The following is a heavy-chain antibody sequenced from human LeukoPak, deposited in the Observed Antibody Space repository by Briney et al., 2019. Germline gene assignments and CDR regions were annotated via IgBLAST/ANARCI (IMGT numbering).Heavy chain of an antibody. CDR3: ARSYSNYGLWVFFFDY. V-gene: IGHV3-48*02. Sequence: GGSLRLSCAASGFTFSSYSMNWVRQAPGKGLEWVSYISSSSSTIYYADSVKGRFTISRDNAKNSLYLQMNSLRDEDTAVYYCARSYSNYGLWVFFFDYWGQGTLVTVSS. CDR1: GFTFSSYS. D-gene: IGHD4-11*01. CDR2: ISSSSSTI. J-gene: IGHJ4*02.